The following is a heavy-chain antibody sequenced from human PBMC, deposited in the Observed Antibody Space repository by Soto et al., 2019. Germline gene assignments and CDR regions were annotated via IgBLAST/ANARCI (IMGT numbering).Heavy chain of an antibody. Sequence: ASVKVSCKASGYTFTSYAIHWVRQAPGQRLEWMGVVNTGNGNTKYSQKFQGRVTMTRDTSTDTVYMELSSLRSEDTAAYYCATGCSGGSCYQYFQHWGQGTLVTVSS. CDR3: ATGCSGGSCYQYFQH. V-gene: IGHV1-3*04. D-gene: IGHD2-15*01. CDR1: GYTFTSYA. J-gene: IGHJ1*01. CDR2: VNTGNGNT.